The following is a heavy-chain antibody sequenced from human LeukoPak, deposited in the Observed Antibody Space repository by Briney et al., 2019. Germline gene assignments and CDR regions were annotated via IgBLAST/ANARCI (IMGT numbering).Heavy chain of an antibody. CDR1: GFTFSSYA. Sequence: PGGSLRLSCAASGFTFSSYAMSWVRQAPGKGLEWVSAISGSGGSTYYADSVKGRFTISRDNSKNTLYLQMNSLRAEDTDVYYCAKVRWSFYFMHVWGKGTTVTVSS. J-gene: IGHJ6*03. CDR3: AKVRWSFYFMHV. V-gene: IGHV3-23*01. CDR2: ISGSGGST. D-gene: IGHD2-15*01.